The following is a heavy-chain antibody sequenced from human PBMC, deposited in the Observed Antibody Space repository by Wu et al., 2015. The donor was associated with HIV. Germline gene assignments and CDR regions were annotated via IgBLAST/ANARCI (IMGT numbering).Heavy chain of an antibody. J-gene: IGHJ5*02. D-gene: IGHD6-25*01. CDR1: GYIFTGYY. Sequence: GAEVRKPGASVKISCKSSGYIFTGYYLHWVRQAPGQGLQWVGYIDPNTGATKYAQRFLDRVTMARDTSIRTAYMEVSRLGSDDTAVYFCARGPAIAAADLDLWGQGTLVIVSS. V-gene: IGHV1-2*02. CDR3: ARGPAIAAADLDL. CDR2: IDPNTGAT.